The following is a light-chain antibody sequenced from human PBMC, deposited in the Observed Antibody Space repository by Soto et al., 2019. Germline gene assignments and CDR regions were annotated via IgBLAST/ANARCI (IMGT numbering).Light chain of an antibody. J-gene: IGKJ4*01. CDR1: QGISSY. V-gene: IGKV1-8*01. CDR3: QQYYSYLLA. CDR2: AAA. Sequence: AIRMTQSPSSLSASTGDRVTITCRASQGISSYLAWYQQKPGKAPQLLIYAAATLQSGVPSRFSGSGSGTEFTLTISCLQSEDFATYYCQQYYSYLLAFGGGTKGEIK.